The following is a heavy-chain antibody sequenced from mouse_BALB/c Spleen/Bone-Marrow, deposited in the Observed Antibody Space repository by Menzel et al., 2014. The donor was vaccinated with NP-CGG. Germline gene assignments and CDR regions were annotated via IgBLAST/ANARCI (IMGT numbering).Heavy chain of an antibody. V-gene: IGHV1-5*01. CDR2: IHPGNSDT. CDR1: GYTFPNYW. CDR3: TTLARNNFDY. Sequence: EVQLQQSGTVLARPGAAVKMSCKASGYTFPNYWMHWIKQRPGQGLEWIGTIHPGNSDTTYNQKFKGKAKLTAVTSTSTTYMELSSLTNEDSAVYYCTTLARNNFDYWGQGTTLTVSS. D-gene: IGHD3-1*01. J-gene: IGHJ2*01.